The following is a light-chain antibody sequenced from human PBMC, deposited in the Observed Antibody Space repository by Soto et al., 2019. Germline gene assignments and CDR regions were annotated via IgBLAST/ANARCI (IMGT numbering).Light chain of an antibody. CDR2: LGS. J-gene: IGKJ2*01. V-gene: IGKV2-28*01. CDR1: QSLLHSNGYKY. Sequence: DIVMTQSPLSLPVTPGEPASISCRSSQSLLHSNGYKYLDWYLQKPGQSPQLLIYLGSSRASGVPDRFSGSGSGTDFTLKISRVEAEDVGIYYCMQALQTRYTFGQGTKLEIK. CDR3: MQALQTRYT.